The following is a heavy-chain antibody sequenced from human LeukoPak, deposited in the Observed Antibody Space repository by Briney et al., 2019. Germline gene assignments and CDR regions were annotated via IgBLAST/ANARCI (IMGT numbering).Heavy chain of an antibody. V-gene: IGHV3-23*01. CDR3: AKSWDSSGWYWTFFGY. CDR1: GFTFSSYA. CDR2: ISGSGGST. J-gene: IGHJ4*02. D-gene: IGHD6-19*01. Sequence: GGSLRLSCAASGFTFSSYAMSWVRQAPGKGLEWVSAISGSGGSTYYADSVKGRFTISRDNSKNTLYLQMNSLRAEDTAVYYCAKSWDSSGWYWTFFGYWGQGTLVTVSS.